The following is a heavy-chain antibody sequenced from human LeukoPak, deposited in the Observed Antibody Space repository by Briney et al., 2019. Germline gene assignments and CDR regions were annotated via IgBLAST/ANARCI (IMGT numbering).Heavy chain of an antibody. CDR1: GGSISSYY. V-gene: IGHV4-59*08. CDR2: MYHSGTT. Sequence: PSETLSLTCTVSGGSISSYYWSWIRQPPGKGLEWIGSMYHSGTTYYNPSLTSRLTISLDTSKNQFSLRLSSVTAADTAVYYCASTITVTTDYWGQGTLVTVSS. J-gene: IGHJ4*02. CDR3: ASTITVTTDY. D-gene: IGHD4-17*01.